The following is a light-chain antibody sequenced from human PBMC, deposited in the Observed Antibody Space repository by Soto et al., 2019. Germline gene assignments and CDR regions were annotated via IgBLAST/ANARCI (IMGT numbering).Light chain of an antibody. Sequence: AIQLTQSPSSLSASVGDRVTFTCRASQGIARSLARYQQKPGAAPKLLIYDASTLESGVPSRFSASGSGTDFTLTISSLQPEDFATYFCQQCTTYMYSFGQGTKLEI. CDR3: QQCTTYMYS. CDR1: QGIARS. CDR2: DAS. V-gene: IGKV1-13*02. J-gene: IGKJ2*03.